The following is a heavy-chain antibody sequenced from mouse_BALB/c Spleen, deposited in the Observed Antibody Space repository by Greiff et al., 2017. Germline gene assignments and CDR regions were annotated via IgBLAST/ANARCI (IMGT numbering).Heavy chain of an antibody. J-gene: IGHJ2*01. CDR2: ISYDGSN. CDR3: ATGFTTVFDY. CDR1: GYSITSGYY. D-gene: IGHD1-1*01. V-gene: IGHV3-6*02. Sequence: EVKLMESGPGLVKPSQSLSLTCSVTGYSITSGYYWNWIRQFPGNKLEWMGYISYDGSNNYNPSLKNRISITRDTSKNQFFLKLNSVTTEDTATYYCATGFTTVFDYWGQGTTLTVSS.